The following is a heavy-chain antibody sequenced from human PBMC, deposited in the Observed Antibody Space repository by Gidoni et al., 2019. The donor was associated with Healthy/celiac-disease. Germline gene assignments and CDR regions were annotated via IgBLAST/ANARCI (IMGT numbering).Heavy chain of an antibody. Sequence: QVQLQESVPGLVKPSETLYLPCTVSGYSIRNGYYWGWIRQPPEKGLEWIGSIYHSWGTYYNPSLKRRVTISVDTSKNQCSLKLSSVTAADTAVYYCASSLAAINWFDPWGQGTLVTVSS. J-gene: IGHJ5*02. D-gene: IGHD2-15*01. CDR1: GYSIRNGYY. CDR2: IYHSWGT. CDR3: ASSLAAINWFDP. V-gene: IGHV4-38-2*02.